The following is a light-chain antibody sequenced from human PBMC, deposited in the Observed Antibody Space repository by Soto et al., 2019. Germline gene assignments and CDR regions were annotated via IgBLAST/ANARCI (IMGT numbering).Light chain of an antibody. V-gene: IGLV2-14*03. Sequence: QSVLTPAASVSGSPGQSITISCTGTSSDVGGYNYVSWYQHHPGQAPKLMISNVSNRPSGVSNRFSGSKSGNTASLTISGLQPEVESDYYCSSYTISNIRQIVFATGSKVTV. CDR1: SSDVGGYNY. J-gene: IGLJ1*01. CDR3: SSYTISNIRQIV. CDR2: NVS.